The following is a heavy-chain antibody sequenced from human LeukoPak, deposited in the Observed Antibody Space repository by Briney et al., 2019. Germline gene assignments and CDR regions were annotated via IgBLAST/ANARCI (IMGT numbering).Heavy chain of an antibody. V-gene: IGHV4-59*01. CDR3: ARRAKGSGSYDY. J-gene: IGHJ4*02. CDR1: GGSISGYY. Sequence: SETLSLTCSVSGGSISGYYWRWIRQPPGKGLEWIAYIHYSGSTNYNPSLKSRVTISVATSTNQSSLKLSSVTASDTAVYYCARRAKGSGSYDYWGQGTLVTVSS. CDR2: IHYSGST. D-gene: IGHD1-26*01.